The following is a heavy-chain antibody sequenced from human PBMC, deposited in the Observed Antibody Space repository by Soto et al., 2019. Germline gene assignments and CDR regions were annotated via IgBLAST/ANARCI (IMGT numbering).Heavy chain of an antibody. D-gene: IGHD6-13*01. V-gene: IGHV1-69*13. J-gene: IGHJ5*02. CDR2: IIPIFGTA. Sequence: ASVKVSCKASGGTFSSYAISWVRQAPGQGLEWMGGIIPIFGTANYAQKFQGRVTITADGSTSTAYMELSSLRSEDTAVYYCATIGVGIAAAGTQPWGQGTLVTVSS. CDR1: GGTFSSYA. CDR3: ATIGVGIAAAGTQP.